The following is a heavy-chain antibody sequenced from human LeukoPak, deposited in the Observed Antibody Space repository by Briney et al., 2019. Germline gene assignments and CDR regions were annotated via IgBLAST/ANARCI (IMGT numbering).Heavy chain of an antibody. V-gene: IGHV3-23*01. D-gene: IGHD6-6*01. Sequence: GGSLRLSCAASGLTFSNYAMSWVRQAPGKGLECVSGISGSGDISYYIDSVKGRFTISRGNAMNSLYLQLNSLRPEDTAVYYCVRGGASRPDFWGQGTLVTVSS. CDR1: GLTFSNYA. CDR2: ISGSGDIS. CDR3: VRGGASRPDF. J-gene: IGHJ4*02.